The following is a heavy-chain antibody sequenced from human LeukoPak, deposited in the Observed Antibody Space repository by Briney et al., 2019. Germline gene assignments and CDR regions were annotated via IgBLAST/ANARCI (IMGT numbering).Heavy chain of an antibody. CDR3: TTRRQDGW. D-gene: IGHD2-15*01. CDR1: GFTFSDTW. Sequence: GGSLRLSCVGSGFTFSDTWMSWVRQAPGKGLEWVGRIKSKSDGGTIDYAAPVKGRFTISRDDSRNTLYLQMNSLKTEDTAVYYCTTRRQDGWWGQGTLVTVS. J-gene: IGHJ4*02. CDR2: IKSKSDGGTI. V-gene: IGHV3-15*01.